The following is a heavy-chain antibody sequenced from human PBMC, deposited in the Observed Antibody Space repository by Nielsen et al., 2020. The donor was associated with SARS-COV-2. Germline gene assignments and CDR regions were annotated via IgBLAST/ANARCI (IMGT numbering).Heavy chain of an antibody. Sequence: GSLRLSCTVSSGSISSYYWSWVRQPPGKGLEWIGYIYYSGSTNYNPSLKSRVTISLDTSRNQFSLKLSSVTAADTAIYYCARDSDGTGPFDFWGQGTLVTVSS. CDR2: IYYSGST. D-gene: IGHD1-1*01. CDR3: ARDSDGTGPFDF. CDR1: SGSISSYY. J-gene: IGHJ4*02. V-gene: IGHV4-59*01.